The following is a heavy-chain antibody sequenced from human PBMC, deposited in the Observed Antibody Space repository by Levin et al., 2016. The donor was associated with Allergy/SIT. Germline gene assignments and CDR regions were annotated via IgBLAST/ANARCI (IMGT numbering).Heavy chain of an antibody. Sequence: GESLKISCAASGFTFSYYAMTWVRRAPGKGLEWVSSISSSSTYMYYADSVKGRFTISRDNAKNSLFLQMNSLRAEDTAVYYCARESLVYSSGWAERTPIDYWGQGTLVTVSS. CDR1: GFTFSYYA. D-gene: IGHD6-19*01. CDR2: ISSSSTYM. CDR3: ARESLVYSSGWAERTPIDY. V-gene: IGHV3-21*01. J-gene: IGHJ4*02.